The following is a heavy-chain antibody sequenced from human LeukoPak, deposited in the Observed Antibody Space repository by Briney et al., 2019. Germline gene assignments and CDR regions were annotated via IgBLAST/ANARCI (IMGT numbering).Heavy chain of an antibody. CDR2: INSDGSST. V-gene: IGHV3-74*01. Sequence: GGSLRLSCAASGFTFSSYWMHWVRQAPGKGLVWVSRINSDGSSTSYADSVKGRFTISRDNAKNTLYLQMNSLRAEDTAVYYCAREPPYYDSSGLYYYYGMDVWGQGTTDTVSS. J-gene: IGHJ6*02. CDR1: GFTFSSYW. D-gene: IGHD3-22*01. CDR3: AREPPYYDSSGLYYYYGMDV.